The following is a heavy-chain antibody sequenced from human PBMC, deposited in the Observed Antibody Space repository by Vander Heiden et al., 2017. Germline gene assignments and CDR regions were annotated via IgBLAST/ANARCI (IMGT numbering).Heavy chain of an antibody. V-gene: IGHV3-7*01. Sequence: EVQLVESGGGLVQPGGSLRLSCAASGFPFSSYWMSWVRQAPGKGLEWVANIKQDGSEKYYVDSVKGRFTISRDNAKNSLYLQMNSLRAEDTAVYYCARERRGSSTAFDIWGQGTMVTVSS. CDR2: IKQDGSEK. CDR3: ARERRGSSTAFDI. CDR1: GFPFSSYW. J-gene: IGHJ3*02. D-gene: IGHD6-6*01.